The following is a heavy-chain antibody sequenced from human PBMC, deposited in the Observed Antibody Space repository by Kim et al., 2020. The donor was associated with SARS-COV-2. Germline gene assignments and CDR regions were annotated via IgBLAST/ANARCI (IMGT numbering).Heavy chain of an antibody. Sequence: ASVKISCKGSGYTFTSYSINWVRQAPGQGLEWMGWIDTKTGNPTYAQGFRGRFVFSLDTSVTTTYLQINSLKTEDTAVYYCARSERPGQQLVGNWFDPWGQGTLVSVSS. V-gene: IGHV7-4-1*02. CDR2: IDTKTGNP. D-gene: IGHD6-13*01. CDR1: GYTFTSYS. CDR3: ARSERPGQQLVGNWFDP. J-gene: IGHJ5*02.